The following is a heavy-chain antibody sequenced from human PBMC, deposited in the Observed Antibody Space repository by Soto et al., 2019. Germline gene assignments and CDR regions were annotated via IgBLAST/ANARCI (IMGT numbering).Heavy chain of an antibody. J-gene: IGHJ4*02. Sequence: QVQLQESGPGLVKPSQTLSLTCTVSGGSISSGSYYWSWIRQHPGKGLEWIGYIYYSGSTYYNPSLKSRVTISVDTSKNLFSLKLSSVTAADTAVSYCARTDGSGRSFDYWGQGTLVTVSS. CDR1: GGSISSGSYY. CDR2: IYYSGST. V-gene: IGHV4-31*03. CDR3: ARTDGSGRSFDY. D-gene: IGHD3-10*01.